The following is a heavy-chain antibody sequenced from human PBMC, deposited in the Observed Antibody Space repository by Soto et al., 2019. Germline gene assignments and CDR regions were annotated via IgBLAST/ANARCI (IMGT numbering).Heavy chain of an antibody. CDR1: GGSISSFY. Sequence: QVQLQESGPGLVKPSETLSLTCTVSGGSISSFYWSWIRQPPGKGLEWIGYVFHSGDTNYNTSLKSRVTMSVDTSNNQFSLRLSSVTAADTAVYYCARQYNWNYAWFDPWGQGTLVTVSS. V-gene: IGHV4-59*08. CDR2: VFHSGDT. J-gene: IGHJ5*02. D-gene: IGHD1-7*01. CDR3: ARQYNWNYAWFDP.